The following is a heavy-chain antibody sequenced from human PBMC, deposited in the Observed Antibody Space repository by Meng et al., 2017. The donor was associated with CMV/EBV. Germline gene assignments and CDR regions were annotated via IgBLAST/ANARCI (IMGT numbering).Heavy chain of an antibody. Sequence: HLQLQEPGPGLVKPSETPSLTCTVSGGSISSSSYYWGWIRQPPGKGLEWIGSIYYSGSTYYNPSLKSRVTISVDTSKNQFSLKLSSVTAADTAVYYCARGVVTMIVVYDPWGQGTLVTVSS. D-gene: IGHD3-22*01. V-gene: IGHV4-39*07. CDR1: GGSISSSSYY. CDR2: IYYSGST. J-gene: IGHJ5*02. CDR3: ARGVVTMIVVYDP.